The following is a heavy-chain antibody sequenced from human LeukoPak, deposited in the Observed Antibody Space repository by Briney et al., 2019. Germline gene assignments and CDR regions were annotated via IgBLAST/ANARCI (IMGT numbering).Heavy chain of an antibody. V-gene: IGHV1-69*13. D-gene: IGHD6-13*01. CDR3: ARDWAGIAAAAYDAFDI. J-gene: IGHJ3*02. CDR1: GGTFSSYA. CDR2: IIPIFGTA. Sequence: SVKVSCKASGGTFSSYAISWARQAPGQGLEWMGGIIPIFGTANYAQKFQGRVTITADESTSTAYMELSSLRSEDTAVYYCARDWAGIAAAAYDAFDIWGQGTMVTVSS.